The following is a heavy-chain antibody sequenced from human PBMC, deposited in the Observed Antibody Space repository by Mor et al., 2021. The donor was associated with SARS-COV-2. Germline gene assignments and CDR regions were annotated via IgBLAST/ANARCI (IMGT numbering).Heavy chain of an antibody. J-gene: IGHJ4*01. CDR2: HNTNTGAA. V-gene: IGHV1-2*02. Sequence: IHWVRQPPGQGLEWIGWHNTNTGAANYAQSFQGMVTMTSYTYITTAFMVLTSLRSNDTAVYYCATNGWYPFD. CDR3: ATNGWYPFD. D-gene: IGHD6-19*01.